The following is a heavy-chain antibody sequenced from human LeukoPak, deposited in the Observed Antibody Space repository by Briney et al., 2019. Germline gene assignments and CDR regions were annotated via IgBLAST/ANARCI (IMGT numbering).Heavy chain of an antibody. Sequence: GGSLRLSCAASGFTFSTYGMSWVRQAPGKGLEWVSAISSSGGSTYYADSVKGRFTISRDSSKNTLYLLMSSLRAGDTAVYYCAKGVYGYADYALLDYWGQGTLVTVSS. CDR1: GFTFSTYG. CDR2: ISSSGGST. D-gene: IGHD2-2*01. J-gene: IGHJ4*02. V-gene: IGHV3-23*01. CDR3: AKGVYGYADYALLDY.